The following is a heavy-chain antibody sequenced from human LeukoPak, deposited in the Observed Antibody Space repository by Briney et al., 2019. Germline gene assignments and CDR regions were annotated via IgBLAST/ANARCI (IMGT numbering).Heavy chain of an antibody. V-gene: IGHV3-43*02. CDR2: ISGDGGAT. CDR3: AKGGYTYGGRLFDY. D-gene: IGHD5-18*01. J-gene: IGHJ4*02. CDR1: GFTFDDYV. Sequence: GGSLTLSCAASGFTFDDYVMHWVRQAPGKGLEWVSFISGDGGATYYADSAKGRFTISRDNGRKSLYLQMDSLRTEDTALYYCAKGGYTYGGRLFDYWGQGTLVTVSS.